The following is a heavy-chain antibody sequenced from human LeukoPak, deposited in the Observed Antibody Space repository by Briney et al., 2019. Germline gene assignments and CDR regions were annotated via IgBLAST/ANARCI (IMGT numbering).Heavy chain of an antibody. J-gene: IGHJ4*02. CDR2: ISSNGGST. V-gene: IGHV3-64D*06. CDR3: VKGSEKAYYDILTGYYGPLDY. D-gene: IGHD3-9*01. Sequence: GGSLRLSCSASGFTFSSYAMYWVRQAPGKGLEYVSAISSNGGSTYYADSVKGRFTISRDSSKNTLYLQMSSLRAEDTAVYYCVKGSEKAYYDILTGYYGPLDYWGQGTLVTVSS. CDR1: GFTFSSYA.